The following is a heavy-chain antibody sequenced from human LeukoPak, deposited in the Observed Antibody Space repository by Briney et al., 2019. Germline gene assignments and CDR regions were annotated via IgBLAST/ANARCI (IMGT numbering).Heavy chain of an antibody. CDR2: IIPIFGTA. D-gene: IGHD5-18*01. J-gene: IGHJ5*02. V-gene: IGHV1-69*06. Sequence: ASVKVSCKASGGTFSNYAISWVRQAPGQGLEWMGGIIPIFGTANYAQKFRGRVTITADKSTRTAYMELSSLRSEDTAVYYCARALVSYSYGPLNWFDPWGQGTLVTVSS. CDR1: GGTFSNYA. CDR3: ARALVSYSYGPLNWFDP.